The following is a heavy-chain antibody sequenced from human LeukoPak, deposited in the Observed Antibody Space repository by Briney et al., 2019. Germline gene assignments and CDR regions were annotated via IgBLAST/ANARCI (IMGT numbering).Heavy chain of an antibody. CDR3: ARDGVDGDYVSFDY. D-gene: IGHD4-17*01. CDR2: INPSGGST. Sequence: VKVSCXXXGYTFTSYYMHWVRQAPGQGLEWMGMINPSGGSTSYAQKFQGRVTMTRDTSTSTVYMELSSLRSEDTAVYYCARDGVDGDYVSFDYWGQGTLVTVSS. V-gene: IGHV1-46*01. J-gene: IGHJ4*02. CDR1: GYTFTSYY.